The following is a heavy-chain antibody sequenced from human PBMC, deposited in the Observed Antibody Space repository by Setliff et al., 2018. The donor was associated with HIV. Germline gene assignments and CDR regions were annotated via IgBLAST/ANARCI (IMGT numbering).Heavy chain of an antibody. CDR3: ARGTLNYLDY. D-gene: IGHD2-8*01. CDR2: VYYDGTT. V-gene: IGHV4-39*06. Sequence: SETLSLTCTVSGGSINRIDYYWGWIRQSPGKGLEWIGNVYYDGTTYYNPSLKSRVTLSVDTSKNQFDLKVNSVTAANTAVYYCARGTLNYLDYWGQGALVTVSS. CDR1: GGSINRIDYY. J-gene: IGHJ4*02.